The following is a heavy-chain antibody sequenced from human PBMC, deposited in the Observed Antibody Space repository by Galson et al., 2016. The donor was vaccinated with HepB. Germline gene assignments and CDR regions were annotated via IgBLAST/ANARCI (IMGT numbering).Heavy chain of an antibody. V-gene: IGHV3-48*02. D-gene: IGHD5-24*01. J-gene: IGHJ4*02. CDR3: ARDFDGSFPNLDF. Sequence: LRLSCAASGFTFSSYSMIWVRQTPGKGLAWVSYIGSSGPVYYADSLQGRFTISRDNAKKLLYLQMNSLRDEDTAVYDCARDFDGSFPNLDFWGQGTLVTVSS. CDR2: IGSSGPV. CDR1: GFTFSSYS.